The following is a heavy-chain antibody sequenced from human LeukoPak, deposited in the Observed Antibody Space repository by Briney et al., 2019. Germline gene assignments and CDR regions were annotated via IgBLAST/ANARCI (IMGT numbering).Heavy chain of an antibody. CDR1: GFSFRSYA. CDR2: IANDGRDK. CDR3: AKDSKITSADYYFDY. D-gene: IGHD6-13*01. J-gene: IGHJ4*02. V-gene: IGHV3-30*04. Sequence: HSGGSLRLSCAASGFSFRSYAVHWVRQAPGKGLEWVTVIANDGRDKKYADSVRGRFTISRDNSKNTVYLQMDSLRVEDMAVYYCAKDSKITSADYYFDYWGLGTLVTVSS.